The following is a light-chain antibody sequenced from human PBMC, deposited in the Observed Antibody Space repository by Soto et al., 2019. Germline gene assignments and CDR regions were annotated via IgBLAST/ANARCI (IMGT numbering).Light chain of an antibody. Sequence: ENVLTQSPGTLSLSPGERATLSCRASQSVYSNYLAWYQQKPGQAPRLLIYDASNRATGIPDRFSGSGSGTDFTLTISGLDPEDVALYYCQQYGSSPFTFGPGTKVDVK. CDR2: DAS. J-gene: IGKJ3*01. V-gene: IGKV3-20*01. CDR1: QSVYSNY. CDR3: QQYGSSPFT.